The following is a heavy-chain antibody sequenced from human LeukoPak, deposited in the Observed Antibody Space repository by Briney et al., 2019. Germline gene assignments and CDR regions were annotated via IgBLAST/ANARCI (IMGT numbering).Heavy chain of an antibody. CDR3: ARVGRGILGSWYMREPDRVFDY. CDR1: GGSISSGGYY. D-gene: IGHD6-13*01. V-gene: IGHV4-31*03. J-gene: IGHJ4*02. CDR2: IYYSGST. Sequence: PSETLSLTCTVSGGSISSGGYYWSWIRQHPGKGLEWTGYIYYSGSTYYNPSLKSRVTISVDTSKNQFSLKLSSVTAADTAVYYCARVGRGILGSWYMREPDRVFDYWGQGTLVTVSS.